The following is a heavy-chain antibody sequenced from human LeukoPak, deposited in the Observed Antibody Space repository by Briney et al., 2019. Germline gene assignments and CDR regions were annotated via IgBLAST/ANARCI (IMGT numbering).Heavy chain of an antibody. CDR2: IYTSGST. D-gene: IGHD2-2*01. Sequence: SETLSLTCTVSGGSISRYYGSWIRQPAGKGLEWSGRIYTSGSTNYNPSLKSRVTMSVDTSKNQFSLKLSSVTAADTAVYYCARVTKDIVVVPAATYYYYYMDVWGKGTTVTVSS. J-gene: IGHJ6*03. CDR1: GGSISRYY. CDR3: ARVTKDIVVVPAATYYYYYMDV. V-gene: IGHV4-4*07.